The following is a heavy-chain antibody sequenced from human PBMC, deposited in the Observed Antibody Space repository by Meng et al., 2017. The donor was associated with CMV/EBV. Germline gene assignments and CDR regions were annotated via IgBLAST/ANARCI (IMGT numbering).Heavy chain of an antibody. CDR1: GFTFSSYW. CDR2: IKQDGSEK. Sequence: GRSLRLSCAASGFTFSSYWMSWVRQAPGKGLEWVANIKQDGSEKYYVDSVKGRFTISRDNAKNSLYLQMNSLRAEDTAVYYCAKDVVVPAAFDPWGQGTLVTVSS. J-gene: IGHJ5*02. CDR3: AKDVVVPAAFDP. D-gene: IGHD2-2*01. V-gene: IGHV3-7*04.